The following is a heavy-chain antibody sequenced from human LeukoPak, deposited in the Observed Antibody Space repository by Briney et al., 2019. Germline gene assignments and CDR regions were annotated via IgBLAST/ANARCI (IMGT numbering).Heavy chain of an antibody. V-gene: IGHV3-23*01. CDR2: ISVSGNT. CDR1: GFTLSSYA. Sequence: GGSLRFSCAASGFTLSSYAMSWVRQAPGKGLEWVSAISVSGNTYHADSVKGRFTISRDSSKNTLYLQMNRLRAEDAAVYYCAKAPVTTCSGAYCYPFDYWGQGTLVTVSS. D-gene: IGHD2-21*01. CDR3: AKAPVTTCSGAYCYPFDY. J-gene: IGHJ4*02.